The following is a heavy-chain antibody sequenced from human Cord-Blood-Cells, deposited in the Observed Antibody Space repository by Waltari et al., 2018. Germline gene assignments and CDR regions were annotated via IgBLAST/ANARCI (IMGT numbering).Heavy chain of an antibody. CDR2: INHSGST. CDR1: GGSFSGYY. J-gene: IGHJ2*01. CDR3: ARRRIGWYFDL. Sequence: QVQLQQWGAGLLKPSETLSLTCAVYGGSFSGYYWSWIRHPPGKGLEWIGEINHSGSTNYHPSLQSPVTISVDTSKNQFSLKLSSVTAADTAVYYCARRRIGWYFDLWGRGTLVTVSS. V-gene: IGHV4-34*01. D-gene: IGHD3-16*01.